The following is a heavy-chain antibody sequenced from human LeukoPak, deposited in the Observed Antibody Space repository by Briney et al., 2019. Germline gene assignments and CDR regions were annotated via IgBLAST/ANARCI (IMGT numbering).Heavy chain of an antibody. Sequence: SETLSLTCTVSGGSISSYYWSWIRQPPGKGLEWIGYIYYSGSTNYNPSLKSRVTISLDTSKNQFSLKLSSVTAADTAVYYCAREYYYGSGIRFWGQGTLVTVSS. CDR3: AREYYYGSGIRF. CDR1: GGSISSYY. J-gene: IGHJ4*02. V-gene: IGHV4-59*01. CDR2: IYYSGST. D-gene: IGHD3-10*01.